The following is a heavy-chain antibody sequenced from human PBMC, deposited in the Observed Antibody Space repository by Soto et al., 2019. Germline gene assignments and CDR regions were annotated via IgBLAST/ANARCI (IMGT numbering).Heavy chain of an antibody. CDR1: GGTFSSYT. J-gene: IGHJ1*01. V-gene: IGHV1-69*02. CDR3: ASVAYCGGDCPVGYFQH. Sequence: SVKVSCKASGGTFSSYTISWVRQAPGQGLEWMGRIIPTLGIANYAQKFQGRVTITADKSTSTAYMELSSLRSEDTAVYYCASVAYCGGDCPVGYFQHWGQGTLVTVSS. CDR2: IIPTLGIA. D-gene: IGHD2-21*01.